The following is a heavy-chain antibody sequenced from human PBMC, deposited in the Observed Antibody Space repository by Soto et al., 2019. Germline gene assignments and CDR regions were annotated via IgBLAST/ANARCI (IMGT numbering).Heavy chain of an antibody. CDR3: ARVSGWGMVRGVMEYYYYGMDV. CDR2: ISYDGSNK. V-gene: IGHV3-30-3*01. CDR1: GFTFSSYA. D-gene: IGHD3-10*01. J-gene: IGHJ6*02. Sequence: GGSLRLSCAASGFTFSSYAMHWVRQAPGKGLEWVAVISYDGSNKYYADSVKGRFTISRDNSKNTLYLQMNSLRAEDTAVYYSARVSGWGMVRGVMEYYYYGMDVWGQGTTVTVSS.